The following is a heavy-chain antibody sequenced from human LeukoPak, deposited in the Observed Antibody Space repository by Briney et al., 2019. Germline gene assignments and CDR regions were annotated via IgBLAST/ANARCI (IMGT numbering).Heavy chain of an antibody. CDR3: ARADNWNDGNFDY. CDR2: INPNSGGT. J-gene: IGHJ4*02. CDR1: GYTFTGYY. V-gene: IGHV1-2*02. D-gene: IGHD1-1*01. Sequence: ASVKVSCKASGYTFTGYYMHWVRQAPGQGLEWMGWINPNSGGTNYAQKFQGRVTMTRDTSISTAYMELSRLRSDDTAVYYCARADNWNDGNFDYWGQGTLVTVSS.